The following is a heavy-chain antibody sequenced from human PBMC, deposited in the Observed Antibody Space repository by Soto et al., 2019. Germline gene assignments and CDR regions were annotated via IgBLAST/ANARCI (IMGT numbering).Heavy chain of an antibody. D-gene: IGHD2-15*01. CDR1: GGSIISGGYY. J-gene: IGHJ4*02. V-gene: IGHV4-31*03. CDR2: IYHSGST. Sequence: ILSLTCTVSGGSIISGGYYWSRIRQHPGKGLEWIGYIYHSGSTYYNPSLKSRVTISIDTSKNQFSLKLSSVIAADTAIYYCARGGWSHDSWGQGTLVTVSS. CDR3: ARGGWSHDS.